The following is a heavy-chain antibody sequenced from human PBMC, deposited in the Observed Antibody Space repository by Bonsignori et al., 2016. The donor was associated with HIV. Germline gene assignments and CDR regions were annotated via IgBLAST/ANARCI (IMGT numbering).Heavy chain of an antibody. V-gene: IGHV4-38-2*01. D-gene: IGHD3-10*01. CDR3: ARGGGGGGELVYYFDY. J-gene: IGHJ4*02. CDR2: IYHSGST. Sequence: QVQLQESGPGLVKPSETLSLTCAVSGFSISSGYYWGWIRQPPGKGLEWIGNIYHSGSTYYNPSLKSRVTISVDTSKNQFSLKLSSVTAADTAVYYCARGGGGGGELVYYFDYWGQGTLVTVSS. CDR1: GFSISSGYY.